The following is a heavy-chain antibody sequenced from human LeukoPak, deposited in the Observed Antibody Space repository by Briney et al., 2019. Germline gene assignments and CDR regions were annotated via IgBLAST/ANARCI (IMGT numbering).Heavy chain of an antibody. D-gene: IGHD6-19*01. CDR3: ARLGIAVAGNYGMDV. CDR1: GYTFTGYY. J-gene: IGHJ6*02. V-gene: IGHV1-2*02. CDR2: INPNSGGT. Sequence: GASVKVSCKASGYTFTGYYMHWVRQAPGQGLEWMGWINPNSGGTNYAQKFQGRVTMTRDTSISTAYMALSSLRSEDTAVYCCARLGIAVAGNYGMDVWGQGTTVTVSS.